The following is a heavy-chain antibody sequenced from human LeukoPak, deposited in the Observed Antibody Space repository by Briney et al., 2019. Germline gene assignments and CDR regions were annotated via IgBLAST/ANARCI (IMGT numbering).Heavy chain of an antibody. V-gene: IGHV1-2*02. CDR3: ARDRGEGGYDLTYYYMDV. J-gene: IGHJ6*03. CDR2: INPNSGGK. Sequence: ASVKVSCKASGYTFTGYYMHWVRQAPGQGLEWMGWINPNSGGKNYAQKFQGRVTMTRDTSISTAYMELSRLRSDDTAVYYCARDRGEGGYDLTYYYMDVWGKGTTVTVSS. D-gene: IGHD5-12*01. CDR1: GYTFTGYY.